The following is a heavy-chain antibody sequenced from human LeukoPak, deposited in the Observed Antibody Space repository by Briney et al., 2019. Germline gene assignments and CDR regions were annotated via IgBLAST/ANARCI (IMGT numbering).Heavy chain of an antibody. V-gene: IGHV3-53*01. CDR3: ARDRGYDPLTGFSEVLFSDF. D-gene: IGHD3-9*01. Sequence: GGSLRLSCAASGFSVINSYMSWVRQAPGKGLEWVSAIYSNGNTFYADSVKGRFTISRDNSQNKLYLQMNRLRAEDTAVYYCARDRGYDPLTGFSEVLFSDFWGQGALVTVSS. CDR2: IYSNGNT. CDR1: GFSVINSY. J-gene: IGHJ4*02.